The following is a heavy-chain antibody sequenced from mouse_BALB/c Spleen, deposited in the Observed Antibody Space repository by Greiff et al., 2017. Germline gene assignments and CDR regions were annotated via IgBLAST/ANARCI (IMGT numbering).Heavy chain of an antibody. CDR2: IDPANGNT. CDR3: AFFTTVVDAMDY. D-gene: IGHD1-1*01. V-gene: IGHV14-3*02. J-gene: IGHJ4*01. Sequence: VQLQQSGAELVKPGASVKLSCTASGFNIKDTYMHWVKQRPEQGLEWIGRIDPANGNTKYDPKFQGKATITADTSSNTAYLQLSSLTSEDTAVYYCAFFTTVVDAMDYWGQGTSVTVSS. CDR1: GFNIKDTY.